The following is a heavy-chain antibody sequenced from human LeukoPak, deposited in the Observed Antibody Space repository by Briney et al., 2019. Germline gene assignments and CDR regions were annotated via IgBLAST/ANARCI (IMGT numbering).Heavy chain of an antibody. CDR1: GFTFSSYE. CDR2: ISSSGSTI. D-gene: IGHD2-2*01. Sequence: GGSLRLSCAASGFTFSSYEMNWVRQAPGKGLEWVSYISSSGSTIYYADSVKGRFTISRDNSKNTLYLQMNSLRAEDTAVYYCAKDVSSPGYYYMDVWGKGTTVTISS. CDR3: AKDVSSPGYYYMDV. V-gene: IGHV3-48*03. J-gene: IGHJ6*03.